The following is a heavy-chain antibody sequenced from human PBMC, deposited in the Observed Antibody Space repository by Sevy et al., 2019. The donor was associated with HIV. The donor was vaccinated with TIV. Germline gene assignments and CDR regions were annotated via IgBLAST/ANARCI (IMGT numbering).Heavy chain of an antibody. CDR2: ISNDGSVK. CDR1: GFSFNGYA. CDR3: VREGRNYEYVWGTYHSGF. Sequence: GGSLRLSCAASGFSFNGYAMHWVRQAPGKGLEWLAVISNDGSVKYYTESVKGRLTISRDNTKNTLFLQLNSLRPEDTAVYYCVREGRNYEYVWGTYHSGFRAQGTLVTVSS. J-gene: IGHJ4*02. V-gene: IGHV3-30*04. D-gene: IGHD3-16*02.